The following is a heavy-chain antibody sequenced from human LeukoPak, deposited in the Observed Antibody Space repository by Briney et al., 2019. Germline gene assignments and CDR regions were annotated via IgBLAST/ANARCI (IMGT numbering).Heavy chain of an antibody. J-gene: IGHJ4*02. CDR3: ARDSGVPATIDY. D-gene: IGHD2-2*01. CDR2: IYYSGST. V-gene: IGHV4-39*07. CDR1: GGSISSSSYY. Sequence: SETLSLTCTVSGGSISSSSYYWGWIRQPPGKGLEWIGNIYYSGSTYYNPSLKSRVTISVDTSKNQFSLKLSSVTAADTAVYYCARDSGVPATIDYWGQGTLVTASS.